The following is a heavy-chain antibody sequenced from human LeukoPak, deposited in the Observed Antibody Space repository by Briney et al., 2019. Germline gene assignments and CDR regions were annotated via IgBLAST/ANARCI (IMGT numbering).Heavy chain of an antibody. CDR3: ARDGAGSGSHWSVFDL. CDR2: IFHTGST. V-gene: IGHV4-59*01. Sequence: PSETLSLTCAVYGGSFSGYYWSWIRQPPGKGLEWIGYIFHTGSTLYNDSLKSRVTLSVDTSKNQLSLKVNFVTAADTAVYYCARDGAGSGSHWSVFDLWGQGTMVTVSS. D-gene: IGHD3-10*01. J-gene: IGHJ3*01. CDR1: GGSFSGYY.